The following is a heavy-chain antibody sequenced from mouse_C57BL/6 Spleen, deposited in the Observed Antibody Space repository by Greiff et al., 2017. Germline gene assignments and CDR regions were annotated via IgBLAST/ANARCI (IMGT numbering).Heavy chain of an antibody. CDR1: GYSFTGYY. Sequence: VQLKQSGPELVKPGASVKISCKASGYSFTGYYMNWVKQSPEKSLEWIGEINPSTGGTTYNQKFKAKATLTVDKSSSTAYMQLKSLTSEDSAVYYCARSWDGYQYYFGYWGQGTTLTVSS. J-gene: IGHJ2*01. CDR2: INPSTGGT. CDR3: ARSWDGYQYYFGY. V-gene: IGHV1-42*01. D-gene: IGHD2-3*01.